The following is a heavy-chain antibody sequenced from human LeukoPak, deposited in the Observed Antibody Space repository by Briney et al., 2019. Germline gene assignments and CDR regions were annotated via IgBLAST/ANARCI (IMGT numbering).Heavy chain of an antibody. D-gene: IGHD4-17*01. V-gene: IGHV3-49*03. Sequence: PGGSLRRSCSASGFTFDDYAVSWFRQAPGKGLEWVGFIRSKAFGGTPECAASVRGRFTISRDDSKSIAYLQMNSLKTEGTAVYYCTRNTVTVHFDYWSQGTLVTVSS. CDR3: TRNTVTVHFDY. J-gene: IGHJ4*02. CDR2: IRSKAFGGTP. CDR1: GFTFDDYA.